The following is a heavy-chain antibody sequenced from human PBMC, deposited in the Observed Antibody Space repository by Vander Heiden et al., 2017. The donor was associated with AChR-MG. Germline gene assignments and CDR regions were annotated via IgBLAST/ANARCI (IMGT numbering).Heavy chain of an antibody. V-gene: IGHV3-53*01. CDR3: ARLGNLLSFDV. CDR2: FYGGGST. J-gene: IGHJ2*01. D-gene: IGHD3-16*01. CDR1: GLTVSSNY. Sequence: EVPLVESAGDLIQPGGSLSPSCAASGLTVSSNYMSWVRQAPGRGLEWVSVFYGGGSTYYADSVKGRFTISRDNSKNTLYLQMNNLRAEDTAVYYCARLGNLLSFDVWGRGTLVTVSA.